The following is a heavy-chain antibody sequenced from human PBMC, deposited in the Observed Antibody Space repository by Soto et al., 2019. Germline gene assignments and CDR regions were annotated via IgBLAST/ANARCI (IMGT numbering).Heavy chain of an antibody. CDR3: ARDSRPRIVGATKLSHAEYLQH. CDR2: ISYEGSNK. V-gene: IGHV3-30-3*01. CDR1: GFTFSGYA. J-gene: IGHJ1*01. Sequence: QVQLVESGGGVVQPGRSLRLSCAASGFTFSGYAMHWVRQAPGKGLEWVAVISYEGSNKYYADSVKGRFTISRDNSKNTLYLQMNSRRAEDTAVYYCARDSRPRIVGATKLSHAEYLQHWGQGTLVSVSS. D-gene: IGHD1-26*01.